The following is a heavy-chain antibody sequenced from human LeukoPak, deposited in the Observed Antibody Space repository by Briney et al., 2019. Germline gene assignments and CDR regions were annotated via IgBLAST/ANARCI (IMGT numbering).Heavy chain of an antibody. V-gene: IGHV4-59*01. J-gene: IGHJ4*02. Sequence: PSETLSLTCTVSGGSISSYYWSWIRQPPGKGLEWIGYIYYSGSTNYNPSLKSRVTISVDTSKNQFSLKLSSMTAADTAVYYCARVPDYCSSTSCYAAGGDYWGQGTLVTVSS. CDR3: ARVPDYCSSTSCYAAGGDY. D-gene: IGHD2-2*01. CDR1: GGSISSYY. CDR2: IYYSGST.